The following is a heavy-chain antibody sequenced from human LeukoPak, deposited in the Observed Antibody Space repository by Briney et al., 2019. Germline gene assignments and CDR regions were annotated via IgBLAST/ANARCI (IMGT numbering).Heavy chain of an antibody. Sequence: PGGSLRLSCAASGFTFSNYGMDWVRQTPDKGLEWLAFICHDGSSEQYADSVKGRFTISRDNSKNTLHLQMHSLRPEDTGVYYCAKDPTAHYYDSAIIFDQWGQGSQVTVSS. CDR2: ICHDGSSE. V-gene: IGHV3-30*02. D-gene: IGHD3-22*01. CDR1: GFTFSNYG. J-gene: IGHJ4*02. CDR3: AKDPTAHYYDSAIIFDQ.